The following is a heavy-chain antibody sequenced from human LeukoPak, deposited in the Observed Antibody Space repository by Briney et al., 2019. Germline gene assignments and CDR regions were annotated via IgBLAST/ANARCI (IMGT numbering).Heavy chain of an antibody. D-gene: IGHD4-11*01. CDR1: GFTFSSYG. J-gene: IGHJ4*02. V-gene: IGHV3-48*03. Sequence: HSGGSLRLSCAASGFTFSSYGMNWVRQAPGKGLEWVSYISSSGSTIYYADSVKGRFTISRDNAKNSLYLQMNSLRAEDTAVYYCARDQAPTVFDYWGQGTLVTVSS. CDR2: ISSSGSTI. CDR3: ARDQAPTVFDY.